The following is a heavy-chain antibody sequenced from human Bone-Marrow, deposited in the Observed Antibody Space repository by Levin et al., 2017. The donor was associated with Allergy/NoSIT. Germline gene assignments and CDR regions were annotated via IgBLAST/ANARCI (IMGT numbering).Heavy chain of an antibody. V-gene: IGHV3-23*01. Sequence: GGSLRLSCAASGFTFSSYTMTWVRQAPGKGLEWVSAIIGNGAGTYYGDYVKGRFTISRDNSKNTLYLQMHSLRPEDTAVYFCAKLGIVVAGTDYWGQGTLVTVSS. D-gene: IGHD6-19*01. CDR2: IIGNGAGT. CDR1: GFTFSSYT. CDR3: AKLGIVVAGTDY. J-gene: IGHJ4*02.